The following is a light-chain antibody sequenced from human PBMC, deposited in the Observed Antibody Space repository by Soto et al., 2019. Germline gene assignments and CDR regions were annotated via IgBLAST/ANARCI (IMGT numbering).Light chain of an antibody. CDR3: MQGLQPQLT. CDR1: QSLLHSNGYNY. V-gene: IGKV2-28*01. J-gene: IGKJ4*01. CDR2: LGS. Sequence: DIVMTQSPLSLPVTPGEPASISCRSSQSLLHSNGYNYLGWYLQKPGQSPQLLIYLGSNRASGVTDRYSGSGSGTDFKLKISRVEAADVGVYYSMQGLQPQLTFGGGTKVEIK.